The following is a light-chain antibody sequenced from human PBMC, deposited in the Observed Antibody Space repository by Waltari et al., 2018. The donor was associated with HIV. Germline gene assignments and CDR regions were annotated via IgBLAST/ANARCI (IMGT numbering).Light chain of an antibody. V-gene: IGLV2-8*01. CDR3: SSFAGTHKL. CDR2: EVT. CDR1: TRDIRDYNY. J-gene: IGLJ2*01. Sequence: QSALTQSPSASGSPGQSVNLSCSGATRDIRDYNYVSWYQQHSDRPPKLIIFEVTKRPSGVPDRFSGSKSGNTASLFVSGLQPEDEATYFCSSFAGTHKLFGGGTKLTVL.